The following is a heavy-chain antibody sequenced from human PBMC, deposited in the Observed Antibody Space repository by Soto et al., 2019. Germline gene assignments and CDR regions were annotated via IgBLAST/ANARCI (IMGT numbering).Heavy chain of an antibody. V-gene: IGHV3-30-3*01. D-gene: IGHD6-13*01. CDR2: ISYDGSNK. CDR1: GFTFSSYA. Sequence: QVQLVESGGGVVQPGRSLRLSCAASGFTFSSYAMHWVRQAPGKGLEWVAVISYDGSNKYYADSVKGRFTISRDNSKNALYLQMNSVRAEDTAVYYCARDPGTFIAAAQDWFDPWGQGTLVTVSS. CDR3: ARDPGTFIAAAQDWFDP. J-gene: IGHJ5*02.